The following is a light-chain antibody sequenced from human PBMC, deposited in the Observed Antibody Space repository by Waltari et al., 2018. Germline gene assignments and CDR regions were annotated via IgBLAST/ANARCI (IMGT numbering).Light chain of an antibody. V-gene: IGKV3-15*01. Sequence: VMTQSPATVSVSPGARATLSCRASQSINSYLAWYQQKPGQAPMLLIYGASTRATGIPARFSGSGSGTDFTLTISSLQSEDFAIYYCQQYNKWPLTFGPGTKVHF. CDR3: QQYNKWPLT. CDR1: QSINSY. CDR2: GAS. J-gene: IGKJ3*01.